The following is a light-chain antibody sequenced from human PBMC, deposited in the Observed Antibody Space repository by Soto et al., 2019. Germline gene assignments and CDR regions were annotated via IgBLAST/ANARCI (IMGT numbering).Light chain of an antibody. CDR3: QQYVTAFRT. Sequence: DIQMTQSPSTLSGSVGDRVTITCRASQTISSWLAWYQQKPGKAPKLLIYKASTLKSGVPSRFSGSGSGTEFTLTINSLQPDDFATYYCQQYVTAFRTFGQGTKVDIK. CDR1: QTISSW. V-gene: IGKV1-5*03. J-gene: IGKJ1*01. CDR2: KAS.